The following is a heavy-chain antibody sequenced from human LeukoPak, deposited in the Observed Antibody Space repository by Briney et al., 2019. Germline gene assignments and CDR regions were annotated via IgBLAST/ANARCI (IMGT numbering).Heavy chain of an antibody. D-gene: IGHD4-17*01. V-gene: IGHV3-48*03. CDR3: ARSAVTLDY. CDR1: GFTFSSYE. J-gene: IGHJ4*02. Sequence: PGGSLRLSCAASGFTFSSYEMNWVRQAPGKGLEWVSYISSSGSTIYYADSVKGRFTISRDNAKNSLYLQMNGLRAEDTAVYYCARSAVTLDYWGQGTLVTVSS. CDR2: ISSSGSTI.